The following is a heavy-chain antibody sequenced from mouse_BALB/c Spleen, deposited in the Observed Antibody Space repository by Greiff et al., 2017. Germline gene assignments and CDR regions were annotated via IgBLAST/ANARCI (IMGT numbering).Heavy chain of an antibody. V-gene: IGHV1S56*01. J-gene: IGHJ4*01. CDR1: GYTFTSYY. Sequence: VQLQQSGPELVKPGASVRISCKASGYTFTSYYIHWVKQRPGQGLEWIGWIYPGNVNTKYNEKFKGKATLTADKSSSTAYMQLSSLTSEDSAVYFCARLGGYDAMDYWGQGTSVTVSS. CDR3: ARLGGYDAMDY. CDR2: IYPGNVNT.